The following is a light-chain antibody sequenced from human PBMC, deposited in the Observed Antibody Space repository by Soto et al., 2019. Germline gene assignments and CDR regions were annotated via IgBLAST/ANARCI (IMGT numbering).Light chain of an antibody. J-gene: IGKJ5*01. CDR3: QQLNSYPRGCT. CDR2: AAS. Sequence: IQLTQSPSSLSASVGDRVTITCRASQGISSYLAWYQQKPGKAPKLLIYAASTLQSGVPSRFSGSGSGKEFTLTISSLQTEDFATYYCQQLNSYPRGCTFGQGTRLEIK. V-gene: IGKV1-9*01. CDR1: QGISSY.